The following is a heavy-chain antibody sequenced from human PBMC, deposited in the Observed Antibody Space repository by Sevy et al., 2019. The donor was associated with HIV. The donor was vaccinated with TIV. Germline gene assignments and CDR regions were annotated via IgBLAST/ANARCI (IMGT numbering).Heavy chain of an antibody. CDR3: AKHRDTLAAAAYLDH. CDR2: ISGSGGYT. CDR1: GFIFSSYV. Sequence: GGSLRLSCAASGFIFSSYVMSWVRQAPGKGLEWVSSISGSGGYTYYADSVKGRFTISRDNSKNMLYLQMNSLRPEDTALYSCAKHRDTLAAAAYLDHWGQGTLVTVSS. D-gene: IGHD6-13*01. J-gene: IGHJ4*02. V-gene: IGHV3-23*01.